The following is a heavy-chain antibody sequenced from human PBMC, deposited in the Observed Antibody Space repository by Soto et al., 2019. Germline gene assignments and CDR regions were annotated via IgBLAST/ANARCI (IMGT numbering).Heavy chain of an antibody. J-gene: IGHJ3*02. Sequence: EVQLVESGGGLVQPGGSLRLSCAASGFTFSSYWMHWVRQAPGKGLVWVSRINSDGSSTSYADSVKGRFTISRDNAKNTLYLQMNSLRAEDTAVYYCAREGYCSSTSCPPSAFDIWGQGTMVTVSS. CDR3: AREGYCSSTSCPPSAFDI. D-gene: IGHD2-2*01. V-gene: IGHV3-74*01. CDR2: INSDGSST. CDR1: GFTFSSYW.